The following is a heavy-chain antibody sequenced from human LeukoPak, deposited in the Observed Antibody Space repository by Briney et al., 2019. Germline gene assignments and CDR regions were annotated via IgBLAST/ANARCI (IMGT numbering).Heavy chain of an antibody. CDR1: GFTFSSYW. D-gene: IGHD1-26*01. CDR2: IKEDGSEK. J-gene: IGHJ4*02. CDR3: AREGVVGAAANHYDY. Sequence: GGSLRLSCAASGFTFSSYWMTWVRQAPGKGLEWVANIKEDGSEKYYVDSVKGRFTISRDNAKNSLYLQMDSLRDEDTAIYYCAREGVVGAAANHYDYWGQGSLVTVSS. V-gene: IGHV3-7*01.